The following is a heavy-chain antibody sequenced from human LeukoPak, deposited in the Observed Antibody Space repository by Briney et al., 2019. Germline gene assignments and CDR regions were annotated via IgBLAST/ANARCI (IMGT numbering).Heavy chain of an antibody. Sequence: PGGSLRLSCAASGFTFSNAWMTWVRQAPGKXLEWVGRIKSKTDGGTTDYAAPVKGRFTISRDDSKNTLYLQMNSLKTEDTAVYYCTTDLLRYFDWLRFDPWGQGTLVTVSS. V-gene: IGHV3-15*01. CDR2: IKSKTDGGTT. J-gene: IGHJ5*02. CDR1: GFTFSNAW. CDR3: TTDLLRYFDWLRFDP. D-gene: IGHD3-9*01.